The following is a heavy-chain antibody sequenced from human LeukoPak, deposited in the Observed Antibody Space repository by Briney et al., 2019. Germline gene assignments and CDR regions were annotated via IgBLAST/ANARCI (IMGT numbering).Heavy chain of an antibody. CDR3: ARDLGIAAAGILEYFQH. V-gene: IGHV1-2*02. D-gene: IGHD6-13*01. CDR2: INPNSGGT. Sequence: GASVKVSCKASGYTFTGYYMHWVRQAPGQGLEWMGWINPNSGGTNYAQKFQGRVTMTRDTSISTAYMELSRLRSDDTAVYYCARDLGIAAAGILEYFQHWGQGTLVTVSS. CDR1: GYTFTGYY. J-gene: IGHJ1*01.